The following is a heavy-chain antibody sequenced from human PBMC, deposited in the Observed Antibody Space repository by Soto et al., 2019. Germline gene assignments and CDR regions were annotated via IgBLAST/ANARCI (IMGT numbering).Heavy chain of an antibody. CDR1: GGSISSSNW. CDR3: ARFNGFWSGFSMYNYYGMDV. CDR2: IYYSGGT. J-gene: IGHJ6*02. D-gene: IGHD3-3*01. V-gene: IGHV4-4*02. Sequence: QVQLQESGPGLVKASGTLSLTCAVSGGSISSSNWWSWVRQPPGKGLEWIGEIYYSGGTNYNPSLKSRVTKSVDKSKNRFSLNLTSVTAADTAVYYCARFNGFWSGFSMYNYYGMDVWGQGTTVSVSS.